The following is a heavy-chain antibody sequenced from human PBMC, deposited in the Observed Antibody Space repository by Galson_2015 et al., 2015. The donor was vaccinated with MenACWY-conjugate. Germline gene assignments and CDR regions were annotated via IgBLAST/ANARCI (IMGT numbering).Heavy chain of an antibody. CDR3: AREEDIVVVPAPYSDYYGMDV. D-gene: IGHD2-2*01. Sequence: CAISGDSVSSNSAAWNWIRQSPSRGLEWLGRTYYRSKWYNDYAVSVKSRITINPDTSKNQFSLQLNSVTPEDTAVYYCAREEDIVVVPAPYSDYYGMDVWGQGTTVTVSS. CDR1: GDSVSSNSAA. CDR2: TYYRSKWYN. V-gene: IGHV6-1*01. J-gene: IGHJ6*02.